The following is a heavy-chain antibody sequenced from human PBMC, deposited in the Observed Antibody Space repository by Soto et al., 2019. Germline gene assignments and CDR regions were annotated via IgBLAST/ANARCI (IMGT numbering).Heavy chain of an antibody. D-gene: IGHD3-3*01. V-gene: IGHV4-4*07. Sequence: SETLSLTCTVSGGSISSYYRSWIRQPAGKGLEWIGRIYTSGSTNYNPSLKSRVTMSVDTSKNQFSLKLSSVTAADTAVYYCARDQNYDFWSGYFTGDWFDPWGQGTLVTVSS. J-gene: IGHJ5*02. CDR3: ARDQNYDFWSGYFTGDWFDP. CDR1: GGSISSYY. CDR2: IYTSGST.